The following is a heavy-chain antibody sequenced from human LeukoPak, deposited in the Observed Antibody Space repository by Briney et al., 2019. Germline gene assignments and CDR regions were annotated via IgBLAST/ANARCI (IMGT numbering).Heavy chain of an antibody. CDR1: GFTFSSYA. Sequence: PGGSLRLSCAASGFTFSSYAMHWVRQTPGKGLEYVSAISTNGGGTYYANSVKARFTISRDNSENTLYLQMGSLRAEDMAVYYCARYCNGVTCYSGYDYWGQGTLVTVSS. V-gene: IGHV3-64*01. CDR3: ARYCNGVTCYSGYDY. J-gene: IGHJ4*02. CDR2: ISTNGGGT. D-gene: IGHD2-15*01.